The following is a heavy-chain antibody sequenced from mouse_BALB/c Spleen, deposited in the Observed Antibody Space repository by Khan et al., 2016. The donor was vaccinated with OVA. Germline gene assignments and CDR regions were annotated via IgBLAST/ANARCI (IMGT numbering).Heavy chain of an antibody. CDR1: GYTFSSYW. V-gene: IGHV1-9*01. CDR3: ASGNDYGSTSWFGY. J-gene: IGHJ3*01. D-gene: IGHD1-1*01. Sequence: QMQLEESGAELMKPGASVKISCKASGYTFSSYWIEWVKQRPGHGLEWIGEILPGSGYNNFNEKFRGKATFAADTSSNTAYLQLSSLTSEDSAVDYCASGNDYGSTSWFGYWGQGTLVTVSA. CDR2: ILPGSGYN.